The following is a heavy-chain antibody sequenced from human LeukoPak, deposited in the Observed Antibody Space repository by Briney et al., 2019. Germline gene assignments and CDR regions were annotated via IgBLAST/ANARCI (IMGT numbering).Heavy chain of an antibody. D-gene: IGHD4-17*01. V-gene: IGHV3-7*01. Sequence: GGSLRLSCAASGFTFSSYWMSWVRQAPGKGLEWVANIKQDGSEKYYVDSVKGRFTISRDNAKNSLYLQMNSLRAEDTAVYYCARDPDDYGDYDDRGSFDYWGQGTLVTVSS. CDR3: ARDPDDYGDYDDRGSFDY. CDR1: GFTFSSYW. CDR2: IKQDGSEK. J-gene: IGHJ4*02.